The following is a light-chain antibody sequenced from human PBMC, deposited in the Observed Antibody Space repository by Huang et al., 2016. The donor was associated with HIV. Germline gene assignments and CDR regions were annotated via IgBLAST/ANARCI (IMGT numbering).Light chain of an antibody. CDR2: DTS. CDR1: QSVSSY. J-gene: IGKJ1*01. V-gene: IGKV3-11*01. CDR3: QQRGSRPPT. Sequence: EIVLTQSPATLSLSPGERATLSCRASQSVSSYLAWFQQEPGQAPRLLIYDTSNRATGIPARFSGSGSRTDFTLTISSLEPEDFAVYYCQQRGSRPPTFGQGTKVEIK.